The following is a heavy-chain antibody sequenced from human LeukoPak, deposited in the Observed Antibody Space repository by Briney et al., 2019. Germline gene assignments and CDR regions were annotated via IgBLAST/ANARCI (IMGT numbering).Heavy chain of an antibody. V-gene: IGHV3-30*18. Sequence: GGSLRLSCAASGFTVSSNYMSWVRQAPGKGLEWVAFISYDGNTKYYADSVKGRFTISRDSSKNTLSLQTDSLGSDDTAVYYCAKDFGSSVGYSPFDFWGQGTLVTVSS. CDR3: AKDFGSSVGYSPFDF. J-gene: IGHJ4*02. CDR1: GFTVSSNY. CDR2: ISYDGNTK. D-gene: IGHD2-15*01.